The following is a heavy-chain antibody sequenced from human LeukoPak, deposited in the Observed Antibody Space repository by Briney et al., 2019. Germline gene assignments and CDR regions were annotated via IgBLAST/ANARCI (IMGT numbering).Heavy chain of an antibody. V-gene: IGHV3-30*18. J-gene: IGHJ6*02. Sequence: GGSLRLSCAASGFTLSSYGMHWVRQAPGKGLEWVAVISYDGSNKYYADSVKGRFTISRDNSKNTLYLQMNSLRAEDTAVYYCAKDLVGNAVMDVWGQGTTVTVSS. CDR3: AKDLVGNAVMDV. CDR2: ISYDGSNK. D-gene: IGHD2-8*01. CDR1: GFTLSSYG.